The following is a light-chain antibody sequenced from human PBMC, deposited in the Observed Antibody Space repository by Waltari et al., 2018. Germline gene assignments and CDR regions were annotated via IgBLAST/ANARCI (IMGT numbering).Light chain of an antibody. Sequence: QLVLTQSPSASASLGASVTLTSPLIRGHRTHITASPPQQPEKGPRYLMKVNSDGSHSKGDEIPDRFSGSGSGAERYLTISSVQSEDEADYYCQTGGHGTWVFGGGTKLTVL. CDR3: QTGGHGTWV. CDR2: VNSDGSH. J-gene: IGLJ3*02. CDR1: RGHRTHI. V-gene: IGLV4-69*01.